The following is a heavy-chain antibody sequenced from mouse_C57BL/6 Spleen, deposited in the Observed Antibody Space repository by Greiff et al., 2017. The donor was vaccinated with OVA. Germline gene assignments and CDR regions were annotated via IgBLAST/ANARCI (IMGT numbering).Heavy chain of an antibody. D-gene: IGHD1-1*01. J-gene: IGHJ2*01. Sequence: QVQLQQSGPELVKPGASVKISCKASGYAFSSSWMNWVKQRPGKGLEWIGRIYPGDGDTNYNGKFKGKATLTADKSSSTAYMQLSSLTSVDSAVNCCARLYSSSFFDYWGQGTTLTVSS. V-gene: IGHV1-82*01. CDR3: ARLYSSSFFDY. CDR2: IYPGDGDT. CDR1: GYAFSSSW.